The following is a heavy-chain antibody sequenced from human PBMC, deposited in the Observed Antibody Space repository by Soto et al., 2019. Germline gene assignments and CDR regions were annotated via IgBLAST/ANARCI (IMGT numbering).Heavy chain of an antibody. V-gene: IGHV4-30-4*02. CDR3: AREKRVAPIYMVRGRITQTQSNWFDP. Sequence: SETLSLTCTVSGGSIGSGDYYWSWIRQPPGKGLEWIGNIYYSGNTFYTPSLKSRPTISIDTPKNQFSLKLTPVTAADTAVYYCAREKRVAPIYMVRGRITQTQSNWFDPRGQGTLVTVSS. J-gene: IGHJ5*02. D-gene: IGHD3-10*01. CDR1: GGSIGSGDYY. CDR2: IYYSGNT.